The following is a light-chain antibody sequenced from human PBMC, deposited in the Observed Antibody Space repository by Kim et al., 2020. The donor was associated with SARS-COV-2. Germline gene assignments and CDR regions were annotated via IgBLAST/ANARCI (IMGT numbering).Light chain of an antibody. Sequence: ASVGDRVTITCRANQDISNFLGWFQQKPGKAPKSLIYAASSLRTGISSNFSGSRSGTDFTLTISSLQPEDFATYYCQQYLSYPLTFGQGTKVDIK. CDR1: QDISNF. V-gene: IGKV1-16*02. CDR2: AAS. CDR3: QQYLSYPLT. J-gene: IGKJ1*01.